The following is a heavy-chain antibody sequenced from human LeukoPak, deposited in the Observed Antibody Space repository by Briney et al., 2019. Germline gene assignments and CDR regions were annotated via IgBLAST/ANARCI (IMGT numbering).Heavy chain of an antibody. CDR3: ASGIPEHTRGENWFDP. D-gene: IGHD2-2*01. J-gene: IGHJ5*02. Sequence: ASVKVSCKASGGTFSSYAISWVRQAPGQGLEWMGGIIPIFGTANYAQKFQGRVTITADESTSTAYMELSSLRSEDTAVYYCASGIPEHTRGENWFDPWGQGTLVTVSS. CDR1: GGTFSSYA. CDR2: IIPIFGTA. V-gene: IGHV1-69*13.